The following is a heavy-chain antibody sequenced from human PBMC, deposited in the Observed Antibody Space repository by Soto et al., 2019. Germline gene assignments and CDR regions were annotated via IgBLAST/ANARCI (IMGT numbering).Heavy chain of an antibody. J-gene: IGHJ4*02. V-gene: IGHV3-7*01. CDR3: AKGRFYGGDFDS. CDR1: GFSFSSYW. Sequence: PGGSLRLSFGASGFSFSSYWMGWVRQAPGKGLEWVANIKEDGSEKYYVYSVKGRFTISRDHGKKSLYLQMNSLRAEDTAVYYCAKGRFYGGDFDSWGQGTLVTVSS. CDR2: IKEDGSEK. D-gene: IGHD4-17*01.